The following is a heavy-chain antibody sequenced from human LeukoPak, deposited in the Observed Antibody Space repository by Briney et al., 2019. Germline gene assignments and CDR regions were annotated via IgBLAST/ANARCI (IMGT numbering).Heavy chain of an antibody. D-gene: IGHD3-10*01. Sequence: ASVKVSXKASGYTFTGYYMHWVRQAPGQGLEWMGRINPNSGGTNYAQKFQGRVTMTRDTSISTAYMELSRLRSDDTAVYYCARDITMVSYDYWGQGTLVTVSS. CDR2: INPNSGGT. J-gene: IGHJ4*02. CDR1: GYTFTGYY. V-gene: IGHV1-2*06. CDR3: ARDITMVSYDY.